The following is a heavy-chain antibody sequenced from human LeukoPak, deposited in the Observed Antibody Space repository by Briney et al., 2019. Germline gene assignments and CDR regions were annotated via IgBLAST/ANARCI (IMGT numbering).Heavy chain of an antibody. D-gene: IGHD2-15*01. CDR3: ARLRRGCSGGGCYLDYYGMDV. Sequence: PSETLSLTCIVSGGSISSSSYYWGWIRQPPGKGLEWIGSIYYSGSTYYNPSLKSRVTISIDTSKNQFSLNLISVTAADTAVYFCARLRRGCSGGGCYLDYYGMDVWGPGTTVTVSS. J-gene: IGHJ6*02. V-gene: IGHV4-39*01. CDR1: GGSISSSSYY. CDR2: IYYSGST.